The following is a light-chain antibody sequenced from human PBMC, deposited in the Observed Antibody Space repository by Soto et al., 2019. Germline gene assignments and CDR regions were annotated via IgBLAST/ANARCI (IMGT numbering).Light chain of an antibody. CDR2: NVT. V-gene: IGLV2-14*01. J-gene: IGLJ2*01. CDR3: NSYTSSSPHVV. CDR1: RSDVGDYNF. Sequence: QSALTQPASVSGSPGQSITISCTGTRSDVGDYNFVSWYQQHPGKAPKFMIYNVTSRPSGISNRFSGSKSGNTASLTISGLQAEDEADYYCNSYTSSSPHVVFGGGTKLTVL.